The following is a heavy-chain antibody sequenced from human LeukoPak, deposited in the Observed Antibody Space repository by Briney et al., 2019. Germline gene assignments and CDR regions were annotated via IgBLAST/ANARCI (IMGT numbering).Heavy chain of an antibody. D-gene: IGHD6-13*01. J-gene: IGHJ4*02. CDR1: VGSFSGYY. V-gene: IGHV4-34*01. CDR3: ATGYSSSWYYFDY. CDR2: INHSGST. Sequence: SETLSLTCAVYVGSFSGYYWSWIRQSPGKGLEWIGEINHSGSTNYNPSLKSRVTISVDTSKNQFSLKLSSVTAADTAVYYCATGYSSSWYYFDYWGQGTLVTVSS.